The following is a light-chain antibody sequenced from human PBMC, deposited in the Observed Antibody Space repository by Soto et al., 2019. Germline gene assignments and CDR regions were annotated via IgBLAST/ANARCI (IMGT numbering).Light chain of an antibody. J-gene: IGKJ2*01. CDR2: GAS. CDR1: QSVSSN. Sequence: EIVMTQSPATLSVSPGERATLSCRASQSVSSNLAWHQQKPGQAPSLLISGASARATGVPARFSGSGSGTEFTLTISSLQSEDFAVYYCQHYNNWPFTFGQGTKLEI. V-gene: IGKV3-15*01. CDR3: QHYNNWPFT.